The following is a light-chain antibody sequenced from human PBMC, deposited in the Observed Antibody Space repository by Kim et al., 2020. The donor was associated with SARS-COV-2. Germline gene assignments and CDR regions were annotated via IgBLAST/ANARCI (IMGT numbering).Light chain of an antibody. CDR2: SNN. CDR1: SSNIGSNT. Sequence: QSVLTQPPSASGTPGQRVTISCSGSSSNIGSNTVNWYQQRPGTAPKLLIYSNNQRPSGVPDRFSGSKSGTSASLAISGLQSEDEADYYCAAWDDSLNGGVFGGGTQLTVL. CDR3: AAWDDSLNGGV. J-gene: IGLJ3*02. V-gene: IGLV1-44*01.